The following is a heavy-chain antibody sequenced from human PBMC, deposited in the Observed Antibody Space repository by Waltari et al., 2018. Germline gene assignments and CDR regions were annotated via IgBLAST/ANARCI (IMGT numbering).Heavy chain of an antibody. CDR1: GFTFSSYA. CDR2: IYSGGST. V-gene: IGHV3-23*03. D-gene: IGHD3-22*01. Sequence: EVQLLESGGGLVQPGGSLRLSCAASGFTFSSYAMRWVRQAPGKGLQWVSVIYSGGSTYYADSVKGRFTISRDNSKNTLYLQMNSLRAEDTAVYYCATRGSSGYYPGVFDYWGQGTLVTVSS. CDR3: ATRGSSGYYPGVFDY. J-gene: IGHJ4*02.